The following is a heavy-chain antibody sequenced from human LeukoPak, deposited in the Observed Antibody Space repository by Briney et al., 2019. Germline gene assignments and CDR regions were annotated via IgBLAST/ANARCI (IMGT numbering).Heavy chain of an antibody. CDR1: GFTFSSYE. CDR3: ARGVLAAAGTIGY. V-gene: IGHV3-21*01. J-gene: IGHJ4*02. CDR2: ISSSSSYI. Sequence: GSLRLSCAASGFTFSSYEMNWVRQAPGKGLEWVSSISSSSSYIYYADSVKGRFTISRDNAKNSLYLQMNSLRAEDTAVYYCARGVLAAAGTIGYWGQGTLVTVSS. D-gene: IGHD6-13*01.